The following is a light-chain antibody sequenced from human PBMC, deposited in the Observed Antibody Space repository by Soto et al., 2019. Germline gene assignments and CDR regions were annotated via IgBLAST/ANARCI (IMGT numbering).Light chain of an antibody. CDR2: AVT. V-gene: IGLV2-14*01. J-gene: IGLJ1*01. CDR1: SSDVGGYNY. CDR3: SSYTSSSTL. Sequence: QSALTQPASVSGSPGQSITISCTGTSSDVGGYNYVSWYQQHPGKAPKLMIYAVTDRPSGVSSRFSGSKSGNTASLTISRLQAEDEADYYCSSYTSSSTLFGTGTKVTLL.